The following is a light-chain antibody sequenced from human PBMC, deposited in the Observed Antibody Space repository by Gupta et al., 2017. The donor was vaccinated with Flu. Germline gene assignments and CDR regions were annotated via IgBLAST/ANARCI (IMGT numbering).Light chain of an antibody. CDR2: KDS. CDR1: ALSKHY. J-gene: IGLJ1*01. Sequence: SYEFTQPPPASLSPGQTARITCSADALSKHYVYWDQQKPGQAPVLMMSKDSERPSGIPERFSGSSSGTTVTLTISGVQAEDEADYYCQSAGNSVIGVFGTGTKVTVL. CDR3: QSAGNSVIGV. V-gene: IGLV3-25*02.